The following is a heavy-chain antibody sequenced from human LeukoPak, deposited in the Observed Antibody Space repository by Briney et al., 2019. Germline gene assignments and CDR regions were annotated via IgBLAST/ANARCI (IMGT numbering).Heavy chain of an antibody. CDR1: GFTFSNFA. J-gene: IGHJ4*02. Sequence: TGGSLRLSCAASGFTFSNFAMSWVRQAPGKGLEWVSAMSSVTYYADSVKGRFTISRDDSKSTLFLQMNSLRAEDTAVYYCAKAFFSGSGGNHKHFGSWGQGTLVTVSS. CDR3: AKAFFSGSGGNHKHFGS. V-gene: IGHV3-23*01. CDR2: MSSVT. D-gene: IGHD3-10*01.